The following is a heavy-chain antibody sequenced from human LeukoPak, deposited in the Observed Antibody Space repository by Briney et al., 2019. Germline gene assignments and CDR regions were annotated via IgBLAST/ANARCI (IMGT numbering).Heavy chain of an antibody. CDR3: ARAFGELLTGWFDT. CDR1: GYTFTSYD. J-gene: IGHJ5*02. V-gene: IGHV1-8*01. CDR2: MNPNSGNT. D-gene: IGHD3-10*01. Sequence: ASVKVSCKASGYTFTSYDINWVRQATGQGLEWMGWMNPNSGNTGYAQKFQGRVTMTRNTSISTAYMELSSLRSEDTAVYYCARAFGELLTGWFDTWGQGTLVTVSS.